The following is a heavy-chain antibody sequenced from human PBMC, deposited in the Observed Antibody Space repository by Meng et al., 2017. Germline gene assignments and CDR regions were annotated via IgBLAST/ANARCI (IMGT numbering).Heavy chain of an antibody. V-gene: IGHV1-2*06. J-gene: IGHJ4*01. CDR1: AYNAPDYN. CDR2: IDPKKGDT. CDR3: ARDEGISAAGKLFGDY. D-gene: IGHD6-13*01. Sequence: QLAQRGAEGKRPGVKVQVPSMTFAYNAPDYNITCLRQTPGQGLAWMGRIDPKKGDTHYAQKFQGRVTMTGDTSISTAYMDLGGLRSEDTAVYYCARDEGISAAGKLFGDYWGRGTLVTVSS.